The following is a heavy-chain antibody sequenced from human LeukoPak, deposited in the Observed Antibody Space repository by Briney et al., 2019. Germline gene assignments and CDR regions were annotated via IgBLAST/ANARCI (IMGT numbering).Heavy chain of an antibody. CDR3: ARWEDYYDSSGYYPSAEYFQH. V-gene: IGHV1-69*04. Sequence: GASVKVSCKASGGTFSSYAISWVRQAPGQGLEWMGRIIPILGIANYAQKFQGRVTITADKSTSTAYMELSSLRSEDTAVYYCARWEDYYDSSGYYPSAEYFQHWGQGTLVTVSS. J-gene: IGHJ1*01. CDR2: IIPILGIA. CDR1: GGTFSSYA. D-gene: IGHD3-22*01.